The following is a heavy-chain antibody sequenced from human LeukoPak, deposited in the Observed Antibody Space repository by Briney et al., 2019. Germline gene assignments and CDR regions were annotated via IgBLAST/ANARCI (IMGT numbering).Heavy chain of an antibody. CDR3: VRSGYYRLHFDY. CDR1: GFTFSDYY. Sequence: PGGSLRLSCAASGFTFSDYYMTWIRQAPGKRLEWLSYISPSSNTISYADSVKGRFTISRDNAKDSLYLQMTSLSDEDTAIYYCVRSGYYRLHFDYWGQGTLVTVSS. J-gene: IGHJ4*02. D-gene: IGHD3-22*01. CDR2: ISPSSNTI. V-gene: IGHV3-11*04.